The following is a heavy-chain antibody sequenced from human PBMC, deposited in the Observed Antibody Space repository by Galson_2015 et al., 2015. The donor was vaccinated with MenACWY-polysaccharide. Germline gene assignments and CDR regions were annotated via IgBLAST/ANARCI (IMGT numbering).Heavy chain of an antibody. V-gene: IGHV3-7*01. CDR3: ARGRAPDPYSSSYYAC. D-gene: IGHD6-13*01. CDR1: GFTFSTYW. J-gene: IGHJ4*02. Sequence: SLRLSCAASGFTFSTYWMSWVRQAPGKGLEWVANIKQDGSEKYHVDSVKGRFTISRDNAKNSVYLQMNSLRAEDTAVYYCARGRAPDPYSSSYYACWGQGTLVTVSS. CDR2: IKQDGSEK.